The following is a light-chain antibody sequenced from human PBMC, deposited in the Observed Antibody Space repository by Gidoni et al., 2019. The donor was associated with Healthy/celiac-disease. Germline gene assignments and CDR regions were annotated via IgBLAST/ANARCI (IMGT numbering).Light chain of an antibody. CDR1: QSVSSN. CDR3: QQYNNWPAIT. V-gene: IGKV3-15*01. J-gene: IGKJ5*01. CDR2: GAS. Sequence: EIVMTQSPAALSVSPGERATLTCRASQSVSSNLAWYQQKPGQAPRLLIYGASTRAPGLPARFSGSGSGTEFTLTISSLQSEDVAVYYCQQYNNWPAITFGQXTRLEIK.